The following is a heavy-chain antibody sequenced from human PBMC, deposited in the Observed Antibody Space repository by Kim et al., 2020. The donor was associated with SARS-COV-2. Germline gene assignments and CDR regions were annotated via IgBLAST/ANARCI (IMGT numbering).Heavy chain of an antibody. CDR3: ARDRSFYDILTGYYNYYFDY. J-gene: IGHJ4*02. V-gene: IGHV3-66*01. Sequence: SFTISRDNAKNTLYLQMNSLRAEDTAVYYCARDRSFYDILTGYYNYYFDYWGQGTLVTVSS. D-gene: IGHD3-9*01.